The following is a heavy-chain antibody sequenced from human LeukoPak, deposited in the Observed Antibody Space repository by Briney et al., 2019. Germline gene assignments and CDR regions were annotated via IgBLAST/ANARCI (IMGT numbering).Heavy chain of an antibody. CDR2: ISNNGGYT. CDR1: GFTFSSSA. J-gene: IGHJ4*02. Sequence: GGSLRLSCAASGFTFSSSAMSWVRQAPGKGLEWVSAISNNGGYTYYADSVQGRFTISRDNSKNTLYLQMNSLRVEDTAVYYCARPWIHLRYFDWWGQGTLVTVSS. D-gene: IGHD3-9*01. CDR3: ARPWIHLRYFDW. V-gene: IGHV3-23*01.